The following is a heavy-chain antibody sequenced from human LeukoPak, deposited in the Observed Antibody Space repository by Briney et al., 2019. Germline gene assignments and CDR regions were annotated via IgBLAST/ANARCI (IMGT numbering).Heavy chain of an antibody. Sequence: PGGSLRLSCAASGFTFITYNMNWVRQAPGTGLEWVSSITSSSSYTFYADSVKGRFTISRDNSKNTLYLQMNSLRAEDTAVYYCAKDAYSSSWYSSKDYYYYYYMDVWGKGTTVTVSS. V-gene: IGHV3-21*04. CDR2: ITSSSSYT. J-gene: IGHJ6*03. CDR1: GFTFITYN. CDR3: AKDAYSSSWYSSKDYYYYYYMDV. D-gene: IGHD6-13*01.